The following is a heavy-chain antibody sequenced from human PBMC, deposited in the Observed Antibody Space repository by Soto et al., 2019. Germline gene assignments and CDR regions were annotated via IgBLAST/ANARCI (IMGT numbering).Heavy chain of an antibody. CDR2: IYYSGST. CDR3: ARVGFGELLAHGMDV. J-gene: IGHJ6*02. CDR1: GGSISSGDYY. Sequence: QVQLQESGPGLVKPSQTLSLTCTVSGGSISSGDYYWSWIRQPPGKGLEWIGYIYYSGSTYYNPSLKSRVTISVDPSQNQFSLKLSSVTAADTAVYYCARVGFGELLAHGMDVWGQGTTVTVSS. D-gene: IGHD3-10*01. V-gene: IGHV4-30-4*01.